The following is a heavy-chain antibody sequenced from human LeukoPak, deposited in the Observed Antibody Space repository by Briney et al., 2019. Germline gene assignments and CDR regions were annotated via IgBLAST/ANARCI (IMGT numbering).Heavy chain of an antibody. J-gene: IGHJ3*02. CDR3: ARDPDPYCSGGSCYAGEDAFDI. CDR2: IIPIFGTA. CDR1: GGTFSSYA. V-gene: IGHV1-69*05. Sequence: GPSVKVSCKASGGTFSSYAISWVRQAPGQGLEWMGGIIPIFGTANYAQKFQGRVTITTDESTSTAYMELSSLRSEDTAVYYCARDPDPYCSGGSCYAGEDAFDIWGQGTMVTVSS. D-gene: IGHD2-15*01.